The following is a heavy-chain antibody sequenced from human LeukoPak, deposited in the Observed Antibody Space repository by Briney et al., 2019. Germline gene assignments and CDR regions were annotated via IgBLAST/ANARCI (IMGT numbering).Heavy chain of an antibody. CDR3: ARKFLSYDY. CDR2: INPSGGST. D-gene: IGHD1-26*01. J-gene: IGHJ4*02. CDR1: GYTFTSYY. V-gene: IGHV1-46*01. Sequence: GASVKVSCKASGYTFTSYYMHWVRQAPGQGLEWMGIINPSGGSTSYAQKFQGRVTITRDTSASTAYMELSSLRSEDTAVYYCARKFLSYDYWGQGTLVTVSS.